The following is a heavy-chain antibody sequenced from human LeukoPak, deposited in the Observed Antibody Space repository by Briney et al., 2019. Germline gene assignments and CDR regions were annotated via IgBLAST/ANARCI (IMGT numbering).Heavy chain of an antibody. D-gene: IGHD2-15*01. Sequence: SETLSLTCTVSGGSMSSYYWSWIRQPPGKGLEWIGYIYYSGSTNYNPSLKSRFTISVDTSKNQFSLKLSSVTAADTAVYYCARDLVRGYCSGGSCYPSWFDPWGQGTLVTVSS. CDR1: GGSMSSYY. V-gene: IGHV4-59*01. CDR3: ARDLVRGYCSGGSCYPSWFDP. J-gene: IGHJ5*02. CDR2: IYYSGST.